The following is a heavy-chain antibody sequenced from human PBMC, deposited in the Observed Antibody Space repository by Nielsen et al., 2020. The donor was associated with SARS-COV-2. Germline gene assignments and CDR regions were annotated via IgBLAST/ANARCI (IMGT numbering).Heavy chain of an antibody. D-gene: IGHD3-3*01. V-gene: IGHV3-21*01. Sequence: WIRQPPGKGLEWVSSISSSSSYIYYADSVKGRFTISRDNAKNSLYLQMNSLRAEDTAVYYCARPANDFWSGYYAGSYYYYGMDVWGQGTTVTVPS. CDR3: ARPANDFWSGYYAGSYYYYGMDV. J-gene: IGHJ6*02. CDR2: ISSSSSYI.